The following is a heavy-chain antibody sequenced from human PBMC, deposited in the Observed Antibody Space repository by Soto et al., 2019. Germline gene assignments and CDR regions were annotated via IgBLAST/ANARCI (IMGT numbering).Heavy chain of an antibody. V-gene: IGHV4-39*01. Sequence: QLQLQESGPGLVKPSETLSLTCTVSGGSISSSSYYWGWIRQPPGKGLEWLGSIYYSGSTYYNPSLKSRVTISVDTSKNQFSLKLSSVTAADTAVYYCGNYYDSSGYSYYFDYWGQGTLVTVSS. D-gene: IGHD3-22*01. CDR1: GGSISSSSYY. J-gene: IGHJ4*02. CDR3: GNYYDSSGYSYYFDY. CDR2: IYYSGST.